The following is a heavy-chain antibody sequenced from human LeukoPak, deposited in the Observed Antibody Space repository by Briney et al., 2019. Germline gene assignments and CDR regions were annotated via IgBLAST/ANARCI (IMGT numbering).Heavy chain of an antibody. Sequence: ASVKVSCKASGGTFSSYAISWVRQAPGQGLEWMGGIIPIFGTANYAQKFQGRVTITADESTSTAYMELSSLRSEDTAVYYCARNPIWGIAAAREDPRPLDYWGQGTLVTVSS. V-gene: IGHV1-69*13. CDR1: GGTFSSYA. CDR3: ARNPIWGIAAAREDPRPLDY. J-gene: IGHJ4*02. CDR2: IIPIFGTA. D-gene: IGHD6-13*01.